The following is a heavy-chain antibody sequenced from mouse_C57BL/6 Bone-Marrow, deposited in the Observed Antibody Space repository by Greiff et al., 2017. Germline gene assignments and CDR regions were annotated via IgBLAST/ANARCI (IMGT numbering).Heavy chain of an antibody. CDR1: GYTFTSYW. Sequence: QVQLQQPGAELVMPGASVKLSCKASGYTFTSYWMHWVKQRPGQGLEWIGEIDPSDSYTNYNQKFKGKSTLAVDKSSSTAYMQHSSLTSEDSAVYYGARGYCCFDYWGQGTTLTVSA. V-gene: IGHV1-69*01. CDR3: ARGYCCFDY. J-gene: IGHJ2*01. D-gene: IGHD2-14*01. CDR2: IDPSDSYT.